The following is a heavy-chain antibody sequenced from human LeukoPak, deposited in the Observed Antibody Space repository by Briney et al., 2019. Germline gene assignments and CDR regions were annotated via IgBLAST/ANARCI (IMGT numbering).Heavy chain of an antibody. Sequence: GASVKVSCKASGYTFTSYYMHWVRQAPGQGLEWMGIINPSGGSTSYAQKFQGRVTMTRDTSTSTVYMELSSLRSEDTAVYYCARDFVVLMAKYASPGVAFDIWGQGTMVTVSS. CDR3: ARDFVVLMAKYASPGVAFDI. D-gene: IGHD2-8*01. J-gene: IGHJ3*02. CDR2: INPSGGST. V-gene: IGHV1-46*01. CDR1: GYTFTSYY.